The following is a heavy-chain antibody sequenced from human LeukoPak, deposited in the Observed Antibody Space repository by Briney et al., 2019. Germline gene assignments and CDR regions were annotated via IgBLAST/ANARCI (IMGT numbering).Heavy chain of an antibody. CDR2: ISSGSSTI. CDR1: GFTFSTDS. Sequence: GGSLRLSCAASGFTFSTDSINWVRQAPGKGLEWVSYISSGSSTIYYADSVKGRFTISRDNAKNSLYLQMNSLRAEDTAVYYCASGSSNWIYYFEYWGQGTLVTVSS. J-gene: IGHJ4*02. V-gene: IGHV3-48*04. CDR3: ASGSSNWIYYFEY. D-gene: IGHD4-11*01.